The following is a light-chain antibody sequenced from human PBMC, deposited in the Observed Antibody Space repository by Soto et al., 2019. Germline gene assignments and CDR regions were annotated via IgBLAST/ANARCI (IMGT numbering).Light chain of an antibody. V-gene: IGKV3-15*01. CDR2: GAS. Sequence: EIVMTQSPATLSVSPGETATLSCRASQSVNLNLAWYQQKPGQAPRLLIYGASIRATGIPARFSGSGAATEFTLTINRLQSEDSAVYYCQQCVSWPPLTFGGGTTVEIK. CDR3: QQCVSWPPLT. J-gene: IGKJ4*01. CDR1: QSVNLN.